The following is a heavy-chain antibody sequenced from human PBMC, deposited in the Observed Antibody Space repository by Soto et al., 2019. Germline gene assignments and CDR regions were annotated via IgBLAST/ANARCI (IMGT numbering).Heavy chain of an antibody. CDR2: IYRDDDK. CDR3: AHTVARGAYWETFNY. V-gene: IGHV2-5*02. CDR1: GFSVTTNGVG. Sequence: QITLKESGPPLVKPTQTLTLTCTVSGFSVTTNGVGVGWFRQPPGKALEWLALIYRDDDKRYRPSLKSRVTITKDNTKTQVVLTMTNMYPVDTATYYCAHTVARGAYWETFNYWGQGTLVTVSS. D-gene: IGHD1-26*01. J-gene: IGHJ4*02.